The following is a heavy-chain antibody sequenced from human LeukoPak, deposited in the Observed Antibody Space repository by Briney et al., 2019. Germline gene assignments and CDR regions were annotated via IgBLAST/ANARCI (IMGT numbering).Heavy chain of an antibody. CDR1: GFTFSSYA. Sequence: PGGSLRLSCAASGFTFSSYAMSWVRQAPGKGLEWVSAISGSGGSTYYADSVKGRFTISRDNSKNTLYLQMGSLRAEDMAVYYCARDWGFTATNGLCDYWGQGTLVTVSS. CDR2: ISGSGGST. CDR3: ARDWGFTATNGLCDY. V-gene: IGHV3-23*01. D-gene: IGHD3-16*01. J-gene: IGHJ4*02.